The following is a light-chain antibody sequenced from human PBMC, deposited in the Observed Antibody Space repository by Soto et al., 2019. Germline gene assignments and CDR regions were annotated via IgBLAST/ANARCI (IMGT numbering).Light chain of an antibody. CDR1: QSVSSK. J-gene: IGKJ1*01. Sequence: SPTTLSASKEDLATLTCRASQSVSSKLAWYQQKPGQAPRLLIYRASTRATGIPARFSGSGSGTEFTLTISSLQPDDFATYYCQHYNSYSETFGQGAKVDIK. V-gene: IGKV3-15*01. CDR3: QHYNSYSET. CDR2: RAS.